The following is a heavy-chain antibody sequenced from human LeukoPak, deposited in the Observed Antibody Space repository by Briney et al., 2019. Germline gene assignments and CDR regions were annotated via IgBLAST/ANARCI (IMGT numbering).Heavy chain of an antibody. V-gene: IGHV3-11*01. J-gene: IGHJ4*02. CDR3: ARAPYYYYDSSGYLDY. Sequence: PGGSPSLSCAASGFTFSDYYMSWIRQAPGKGLEWVSYISSSGSTIYYADSVKGRFTISRDNAKNSLYLQRNSLRAEDTAVYYCARAPYYYYDSSGYLDYWGQGTLVTVSS. CDR2: ISSSGSTI. D-gene: IGHD3-22*01. CDR1: GFTFSDYY.